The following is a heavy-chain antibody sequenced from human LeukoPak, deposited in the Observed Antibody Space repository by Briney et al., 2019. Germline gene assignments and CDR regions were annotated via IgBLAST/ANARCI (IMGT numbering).Heavy chain of an antibody. J-gene: IGHJ4*02. CDR3: EREEVAAYDFDY. V-gene: IGHV1-18*01. CDR1: GYTVTSYG. D-gene: IGHD5-12*01. Sequence: ASVKLSCKASGYTVTSYGIRWVREPPGQGLEWMGWISAYNGNTNYAQKLQGRVTMPTDAFTSTAYMELRRLSSEDTAVYFCEREEVAAYDFDYWGQGTLVTASS. CDR2: ISAYNGNT.